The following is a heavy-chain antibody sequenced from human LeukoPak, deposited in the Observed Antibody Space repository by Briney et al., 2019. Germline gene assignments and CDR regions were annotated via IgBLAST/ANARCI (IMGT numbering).Heavy chain of an antibody. CDR3: ASQGLDAFDI. CDR1: GGSISSSSYY. D-gene: IGHD3-16*01. Sequence: PSETLSLTCTVSGGSISSSSYYWGWIRQPPGKGLEWIGSIYYSGSTYYNPSLKSRVTISVDMSKNQFSLKLRSVTAADTAVYYCASQGLDAFDIWGQGTMVTVSS. CDR2: IYYSGST. J-gene: IGHJ3*02. V-gene: IGHV4-39*07.